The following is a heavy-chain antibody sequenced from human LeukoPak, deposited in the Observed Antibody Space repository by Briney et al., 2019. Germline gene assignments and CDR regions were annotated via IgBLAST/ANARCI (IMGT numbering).Heavy chain of an antibody. CDR2: ISAYDGHI. Sequence: GASVKVSCKTSGYTFTAYGFGWVRQAPGQGLEWMGSISAYDGHIDYAQNLQDRITMTTDTSTSTVYMELKSLRSDDTAVYYCARDPARGYSGYDGAWGQGTLVTVSS. CDR3: ARDPARGYSGYDGA. V-gene: IGHV1-18*01. J-gene: IGHJ4*02. CDR1: GYTFTAYG. D-gene: IGHD5-12*01.